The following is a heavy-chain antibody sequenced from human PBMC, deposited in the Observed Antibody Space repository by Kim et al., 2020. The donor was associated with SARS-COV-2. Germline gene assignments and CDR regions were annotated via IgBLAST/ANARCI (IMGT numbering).Heavy chain of an antibody. D-gene: IGHD3-3*01. CDR3: ARTREDFWSGYSNYYYYYGMDV. CDR1: GFTFSSYA. CDR2: ISYDGSNK. Sequence: GGSLRLSCAASGFTFSSYAMHWVRQAPGKGLEWVAVISYDGSNKYYADSVKGRFTISRDNSKNTLYLQMNSLRAEDTAVYYCARTREDFWSGYSNYYYYYGMDVWGQGTTVTVSS. V-gene: IGHV3-30-3*01. J-gene: IGHJ6*02.